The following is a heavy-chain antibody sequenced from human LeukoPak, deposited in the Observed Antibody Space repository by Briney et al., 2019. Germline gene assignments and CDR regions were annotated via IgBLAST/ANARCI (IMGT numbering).Heavy chain of an antibody. CDR1: GYTFTDYY. J-gene: IGHJ4*02. CDR3: ARDVLAAAGNFDY. D-gene: IGHD6-13*01. CDR2: INPNSGGT. Sequence: GASVKVSCKASGYTFTDYYMHWVRQAPGQGLEWMGWINPNSGGTNYAQKFQGRVTMTRDTSISKAYMELSRLRSDDTAVYYCARDVLAAAGNFDYWGQGTLVTVSS. V-gene: IGHV1-2*02.